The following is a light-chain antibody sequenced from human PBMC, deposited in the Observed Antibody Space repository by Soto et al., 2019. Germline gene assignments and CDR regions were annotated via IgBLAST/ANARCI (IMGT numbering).Light chain of an antibody. CDR3: LQVDVYPWT. CDR2: DAS. Sequence: DIQRTQSPSTLSASVGDRITITCRASQSVSRRLAWYQQKPGKAPKLLIYDASSLESGVPSRFSGTGSGTEFTLTISSLQPEDFATYYCLQVDVYPWTFGQGTKVDIK. CDR1: QSVSRR. V-gene: IGKV1-5*01. J-gene: IGKJ1*01.